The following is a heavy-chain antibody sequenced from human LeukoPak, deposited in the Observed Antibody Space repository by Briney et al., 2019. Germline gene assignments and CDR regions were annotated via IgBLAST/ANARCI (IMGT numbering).Heavy chain of an antibody. CDR1: GFPFDEHA. CDR3: AKEIWPTVTTPGHTYFDY. V-gene: IGHV3-9*01. D-gene: IGHD4-17*01. J-gene: IGHJ4*02. Sequence: PGGSLRLSCAASGFPFDEHAMHWVRQAPGKGLEWVSGISYSSETIGYVDSVKGRFTISRDNVRKSLYLQMNSLRIEDTALYYCAKEIWPTVTTPGHTYFDYWGQGAPVTVSS. CDR2: ISYSSETI.